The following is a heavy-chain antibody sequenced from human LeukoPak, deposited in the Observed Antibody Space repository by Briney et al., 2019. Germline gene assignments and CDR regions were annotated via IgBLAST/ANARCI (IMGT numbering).Heavy chain of an antibody. CDR1: GYTFTSYG. CDR2: ISAFNANT. J-gene: IGHJ4*02. V-gene: IGHV1-18*01. D-gene: IGHD6-13*01. CDR3: AREHSRSWYGEFFEY. Sequence: ASVKVSCKASGYTFTSYGISWVRQAPGQGLEWMGWISAFNANTNYAQRLQGRVTVTIDTSTSTAYMELRSLTSDDTAVYYCAREHSRSWYGEFFEYWGQGTLVTVSS.